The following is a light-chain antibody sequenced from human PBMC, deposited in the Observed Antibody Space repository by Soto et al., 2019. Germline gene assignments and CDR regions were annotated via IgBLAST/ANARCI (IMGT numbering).Light chain of an antibody. V-gene: IGKV3-20*01. CDR3: HQYANYPQT. J-gene: IGKJ1*01. CDR1: QSVPKNY. CDR2: DVS. Sequence: EIVLTQSPGTLSLSPGERATLSCRASQSVPKNYLAWYQQDPGQPPRLLVYDVSLRATGIPDRFSGGGSGTDFPLTISRLEPEDFAVYYCHQYANYPQTFGQGTKIEIK.